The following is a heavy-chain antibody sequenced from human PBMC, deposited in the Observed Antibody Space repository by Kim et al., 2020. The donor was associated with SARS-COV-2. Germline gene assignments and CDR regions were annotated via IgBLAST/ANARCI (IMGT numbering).Heavy chain of an antibody. V-gene: IGHV1-18*01. D-gene: IGHD5-12*01. Sequence: GNTLYAQKFEGRVTITTDTSTSTGYMGLRSLRYEDTAVYYCARDEGGSEDYWGQGTLVTVSS. J-gene: IGHJ4*02. CDR2: GNT. CDR3: ARDEGGSEDY.